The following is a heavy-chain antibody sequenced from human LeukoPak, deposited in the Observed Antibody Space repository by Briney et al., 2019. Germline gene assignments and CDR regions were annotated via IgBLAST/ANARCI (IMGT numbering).Heavy chain of an antibody. J-gene: IGHJ4*02. CDR1: GCTFSSYS. CDR2: ISSSSSYI. D-gene: IGHD1-20*01. V-gene: IGHV3-21*01. Sequence: PGGSLRLSCAASGCTFSSYSMNWVPQAPGKGLEWVSSISSSSSYIYYADSVKGRFTISRDNAKNSLYLQMNSLRAEDTAVCYCARDKGITGRADYWGQGTLVTVSS. CDR3: ARDKGITGRADY.